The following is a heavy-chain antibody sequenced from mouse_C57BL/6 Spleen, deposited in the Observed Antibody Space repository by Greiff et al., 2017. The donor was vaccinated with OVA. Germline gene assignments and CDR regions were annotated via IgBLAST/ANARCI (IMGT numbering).Heavy chain of an antibody. CDR1: GYTFTSYW. D-gene: IGHD4-1*01. CDR2: IDPSDSYT. J-gene: IGHJ2*01. V-gene: IGHV1-50*01. Sequence: QVQLQQPGAELVKPGASVKLSCKASGYTFTSYWMQWVKQRPGQGLEWIGEIDPSDSYTNYNQKFKGKATLTVDTSSSTAYMQLSSLTSEDSAVYYCALTGSDYWGQGTTLTVSS. CDR3: ALTGSDY.